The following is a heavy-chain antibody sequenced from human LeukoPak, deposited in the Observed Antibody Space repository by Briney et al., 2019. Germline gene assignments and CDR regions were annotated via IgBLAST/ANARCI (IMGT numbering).Heavy chain of an antibody. V-gene: IGHV4-59*01. CDR3: ARVRTPYGYYGMDV. CDR1: GDSISLYY. J-gene: IGHJ6*02. D-gene: IGHD3-10*01. CDR2: IYYSGST. Sequence: SETLSLTCTVSGDSISLYYWSWIRQPPGKGLEWIGYIYYSGSTNYNPSLKSRVTMSVDTSKNQFSLKLSSVTAADTAVYYCARVRTPYGYYGMDVWGQGTTVTVSS.